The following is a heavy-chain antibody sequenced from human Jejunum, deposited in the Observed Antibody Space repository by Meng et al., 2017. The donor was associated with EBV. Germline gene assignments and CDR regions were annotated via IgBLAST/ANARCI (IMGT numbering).Heavy chain of an antibody. CDR2: IYNSEST. Sequence: QWQLQESGPGLVKPSETLSLTCPVSGGSVSSGGYYWSWIRQPPGKGLEWIGYIYNSESTNYKSSLKSRVTISADTSKNQFSLRLSSVTAADTAVYYCARDQNGSYFAYWGQGTLVTVSS. V-gene: IGHV4-61*08. CDR1: GGSVSSGGYY. CDR3: ARDQNGSYFAY. D-gene: IGHD1-26*01. J-gene: IGHJ4*02.